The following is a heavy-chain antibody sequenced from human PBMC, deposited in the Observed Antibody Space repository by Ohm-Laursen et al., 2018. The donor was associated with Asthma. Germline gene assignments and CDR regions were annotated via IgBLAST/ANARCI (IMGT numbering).Heavy chain of an antibody. D-gene: IGHD3-3*01. V-gene: IGHV3-30-3*01. Sequence: SLRLSCTAAGFSFSAYAMHWVRQAPGKGLEWVAVGGSYYDGGLKYYADSVNGRFTVSRDDSKNTLYLQMNSLRPDDTAVYYCARDVMEWYLPAFDFWGQGTLVTVSS. CDR2: GGSYYDGGLK. J-gene: IGHJ4*02. CDR3: ARDVMEWYLPAFDF. CDR1: GFSFSAYA.